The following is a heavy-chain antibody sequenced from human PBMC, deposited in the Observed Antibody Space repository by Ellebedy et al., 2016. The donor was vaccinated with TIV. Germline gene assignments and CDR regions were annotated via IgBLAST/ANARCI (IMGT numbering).Heavy chain of an antibody. CDR2: IDLRDSTA. CDR1: GHTFSHDW. V-gene: IGHV5-51*01. CDR3: ATYNGGNECFCL. J-gene: IGHJ4*01. D-gene: IGHD4-23*01. Sequence: GESMKISCEESGHTFSHDWIAWVRQMPGKGLDWLGIIDLRDSTATYNPSFQGQVTISADKSITTAYLQWNSLRSSDTAIYYCATYNGGNECFCLWGHGTLVTVSS.